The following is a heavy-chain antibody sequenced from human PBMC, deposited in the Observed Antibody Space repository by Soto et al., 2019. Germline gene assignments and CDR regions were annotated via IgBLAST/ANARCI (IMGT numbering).Heavy chain of an antibody. Sequence: PWLWRRRSGAACAFTFTSQVITWGRQAPGKGLEWVSSISGSGDNTYYPASVKGRFTICRDNSKNTLYLQMNSLRGEDTAVYYCADGGEWSFNFDYWGQGTLVTVSS. J-gene: IGHJ4*02. CDR2: ISGSGDNT. V-gene: IGHV3-23*01. D-gene: IGHD2-8*01. CDR3: ADGGEWSFNFDY. CDR1: AFTFTSQV.